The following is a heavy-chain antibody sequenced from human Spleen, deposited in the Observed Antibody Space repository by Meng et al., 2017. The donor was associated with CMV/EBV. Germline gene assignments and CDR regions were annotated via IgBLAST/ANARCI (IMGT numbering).Heavy chain of an antibody. J-gene: IGHJ4*02. CDR3: ARGGGSARQSFDY. V-gene: IGHV4-34*01. D-gene: IGHD6-6*01. Sequence: TCAVYGGSFSGYYWRWIRQPPGKGLEWIGEINHSGSTTYNPSIKSRVTISVDTSKNQFSLKLSSVTAADTAVYYCARGGGSARQSFDYWGQGTLVTVSS. CDR1: GGSFSGYY. CDR2: INHSGST.